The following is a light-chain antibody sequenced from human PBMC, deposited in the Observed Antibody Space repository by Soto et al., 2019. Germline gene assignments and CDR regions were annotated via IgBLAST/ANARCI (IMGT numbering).Light chain of an antibody. J-gene: IGKJ4*01. CDR1: QSVNSH. CDR3: QEYDNCRLS. V-gene: IGKV3-15*01. Sequence: EIVMTQSPVTLSVSPGDRATLSCRASQSVNSHLAWYQQNPGQAPRLLIDGASTRSPAGPATFSGSGSGTEFTPTITSLLSDDFAVYSGQEYDNCRLSFGGETKVEIK. CDR2: GAS.